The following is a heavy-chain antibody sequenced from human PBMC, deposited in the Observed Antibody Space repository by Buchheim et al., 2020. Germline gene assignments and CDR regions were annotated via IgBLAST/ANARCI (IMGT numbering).Heavy chain of an antibody. J-gene: IGHJ6*02. D-gene: IGHD3-16*01. CDR3: AKDVMNYDYIWGGVVCIDF. CDR1: GFTFSSYA. Sequence: EVQLLESGGGLVQPGGSLRLSCAASGFTFSSYAMSWVRQAPGKGLEWVSAISGSGGSTYYADSVKGRFTISRDNSKNTLYLQMNSLRAEDTAVYYCAKDVMNYDYIWGGVVCIDFWGQGTT. V-gene: IGHV3-23*01. CDR2: ISGSGGST.